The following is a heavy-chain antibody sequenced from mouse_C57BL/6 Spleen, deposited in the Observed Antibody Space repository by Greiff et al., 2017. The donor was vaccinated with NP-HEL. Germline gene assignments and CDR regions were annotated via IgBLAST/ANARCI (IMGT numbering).Heavy chain of an antibody. CDR1: GYTFTSYT. CDR2: INPSSGYT. Sequence: VHLVESGAELARPGASVKMSCKASGYTFTSYTMHWVKQRPGQGLEWIGYINPSSGYTKYNQKFKDKATLTADKSSSTAYMQLSSLTSEDSAVYYCARTEDSDYWYFDVWGTGTTVTVSS. V-gene: IGHV1-4*01. J-gene: IGHJ1*03. D-gene: IGHD3-1*01. CDR3: ARTEDSDYWYFDV.